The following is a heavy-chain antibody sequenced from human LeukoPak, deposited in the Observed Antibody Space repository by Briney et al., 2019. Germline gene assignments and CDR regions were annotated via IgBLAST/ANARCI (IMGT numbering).Heavy chain of an antibody. J-gene: IGHJ3*02. Sequence: SETLSLTCIVAGYSASSNSYWAWIRQSPGKGLEWIGSIHHGGNPYYNTSLMSRVSMSIDTSKKQCSLNLSAVTAADTAVFYCARWLGNGFDMWGQGTMVTVSS. V-gene: IGHV4-38-2*02. CDR1: GYSASSNSY. D-gene: IGHD6-19*01. CDR2: IHHGGNP. CDR3: ARWLGNGFDM.